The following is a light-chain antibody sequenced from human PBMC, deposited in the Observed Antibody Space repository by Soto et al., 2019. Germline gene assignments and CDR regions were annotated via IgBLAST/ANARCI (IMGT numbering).Light chain of an antibody. V-gene: IGLV2-8*01. CDR1: SSDVGGYNY. CDR3: SSYAGSTFYV. CDR2: EVT. J-gene: IGLJ1*01. Sequence: QSVLTQPPSASGSPGQSVTISCTGTSSDVGGYNYVSWFQQHPGKAPKLMIYEVTKRPSGVPDRFSGSKSGNTASLTVSGLQAEDEADYYCSSYAGSTFYVFGPGTKVTVL.